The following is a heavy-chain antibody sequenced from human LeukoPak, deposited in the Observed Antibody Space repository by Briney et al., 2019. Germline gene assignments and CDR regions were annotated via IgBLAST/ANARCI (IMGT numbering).Heavy chain of an antibody. CDR3: AREGVGASNWFDP. V-gene: IGHV1-2*02. J-gene: IGHJ5*02. D-gene: IGHD1-26*01. Sequence: ASVKVSCKASGYTFTGYYMHWVRQAPGRGLEWMGWISPNSGGTNYAQKFQGRVTMTRDTSISTAYMELSRLRSDDTAVYYCAREGVGASNWFDPWGQGTLVTVSS. CDR2: ISPNSGGT. CDR1: GYTFTGYY.